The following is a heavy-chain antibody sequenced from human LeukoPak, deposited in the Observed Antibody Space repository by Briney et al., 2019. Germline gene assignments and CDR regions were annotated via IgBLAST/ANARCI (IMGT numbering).Heavy chain of an antibody. Sequence: GRSLRLSCAASGFTFDEFAMHWVRQAPGKGLEWVSGISYNSGSVAYADSVKGRFTISGDNAKNSLYLQMNSLRPEDTAVYYCAKDTRDYYYYMDVWGTGTTVTVSS. V-gene: IGHV3-9*01. CDR1: GFTFDEFA. J-gene: IGHJ6*03. CDR2: ISYNSGSV. CDR3: AKDTRDYYYYMDV.